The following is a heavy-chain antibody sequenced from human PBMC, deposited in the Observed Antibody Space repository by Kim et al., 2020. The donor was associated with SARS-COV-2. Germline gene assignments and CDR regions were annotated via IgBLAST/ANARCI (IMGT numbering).Heavy chain of an antibody. CDR2: ISAYNGNT. Sequence: ASVKVSCKASGYTFTSYGISWVRQAPGQGLEWMGWISAYNGNTNYAQKLQGRVTMTTDTSTSTAYMELRSLRSDDTAVYYCARLLLREYYYDSSGYGYWGQETLVTVSS. CDR1: GYTFTSYG. CDR3: ARLLLREYYYDSSGYGY. V-gene: IGHV1-18*01. D-gene: IGHD3-22*01. J-gene: IGHJ4*02.